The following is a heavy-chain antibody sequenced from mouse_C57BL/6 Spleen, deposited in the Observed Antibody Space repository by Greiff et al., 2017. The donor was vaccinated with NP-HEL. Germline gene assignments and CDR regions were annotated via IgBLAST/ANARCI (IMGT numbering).Heavy chain of an antibody. CDR3: SRDYYGNYFDY. J-gene: IGHJ2*01. D-gene: IGHD2-1*01. CDR2: INPGSGGT. CDR1: GYAFTNYL. V-gene: IGHV1-54*01. Sequence: QVQLQQSGAELVKPGTSVKVSCKASGYAFTNYLIAWVKQRPGQGLEWIGVINPGSGGTNYNEKFKGKATLTADTSSSTAYMQLSSLTSEDSAVYFCSRDYYGNYFDYWGQGTTLTVSS.